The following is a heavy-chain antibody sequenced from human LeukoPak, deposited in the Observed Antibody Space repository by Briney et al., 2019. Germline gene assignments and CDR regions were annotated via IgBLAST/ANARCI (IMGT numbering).Heavy chain of an antibody. CDR1: EYSLTTYW. J-gene: IGHJ4*02. CDR3: ARLRSYDFLLDY. V-gene: IGHV5-51*01. Sequence: GESLKISCKGSEYSLTTYWIGWVRQMPGKGLEWMGIIFPGDSDTRYSPSFQGQVTISADKSISTAYLQWSSLKASDTAMYYCARLRSYDFLLDYWGRGTLVTVSS. D-gene: IGHD3-3*01. CDR2: IFPGDSDT.